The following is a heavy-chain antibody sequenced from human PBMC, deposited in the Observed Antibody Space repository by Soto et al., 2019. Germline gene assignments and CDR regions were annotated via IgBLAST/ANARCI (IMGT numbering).Heavy chain of an antibody. J-gene: IGHJ4*02. V-gene: IGHV1-46*01. CDR1: GYTFTNFY. CDR2: VNPNGGST. CDR3: ASGRASGDY. Sequence: QVQLVQSGAEVKEPGASVKISCKGSGYTFTNFYIHWVRQAPGQGLEWMGIVNPNGGSTNYAQNFKGRITISRDPSTSTVYMDLSGLRSEDTAVYYCASGRASGDYWGQGTLVTVSS.